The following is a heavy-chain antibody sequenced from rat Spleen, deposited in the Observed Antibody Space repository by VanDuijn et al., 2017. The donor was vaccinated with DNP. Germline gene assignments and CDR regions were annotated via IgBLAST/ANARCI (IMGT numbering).Heavy chain of an antibody. Sequence: EVQLVESGGGLVQPGRSLKISCVASGFTFSNYDMAWIRQAPTTGLEWVASITTSGGGTYYRDSVKGRFTISRDNAKNTLYLQMNSLRSEDTATYYCTRDRRDYGLDYWGHGVMVTVSS. J-gene: IGHJ2*01. V-gene: IGHV5-27*01. CDR1: GFTFSNYD. D-gene: IGHD1-11*01. CDR2: ITTSGGGT. CDR3: TRDRRDYGLDY.